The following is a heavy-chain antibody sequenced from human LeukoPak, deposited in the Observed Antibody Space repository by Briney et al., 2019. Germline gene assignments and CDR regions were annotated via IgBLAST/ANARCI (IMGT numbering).Heavy chain of an antibody. CDR1: GYTFTGYY. CDR2: INPDSGGT. D-gene: IGHD2-2*02. V-gene: IGHV1-2*02. CDR3: ARLNIPMGTFDY. J-gene: IGHJ4*02. Sequence: ASVKVSCKASGYTFTGYYMHWVRQAAGQGLEWMGWINPDSGGTNYAQKFQGRVTMTRDTSISTAYMELSRLTSDDTAVYFCARLNIPMGTFDYWGQGTLVTVSS.